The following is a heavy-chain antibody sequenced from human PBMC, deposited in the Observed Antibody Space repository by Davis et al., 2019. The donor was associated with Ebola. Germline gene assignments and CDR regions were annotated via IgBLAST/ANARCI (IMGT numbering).Heavy chain of an antibody. D-gene: IGHD3-22*01. J-gene: IGHJ6*02. CDR3: ARAGYYYDSSVDYYYYGMDV. CDR2: IKQDGSEK. Sequence: GESLKISCAASGFTFSSYWMSWVRQAPGKGLEWVANIKQDGSEKYYVDSVKGRFTISRDNAKNSLYLQMNSLRAEDTAVYYCARAGYYYDSSVDYYYYGMDVWGQGTTVTVSS. V-gene: IGHV3-7*01. CDR1: GFTFSSYW.